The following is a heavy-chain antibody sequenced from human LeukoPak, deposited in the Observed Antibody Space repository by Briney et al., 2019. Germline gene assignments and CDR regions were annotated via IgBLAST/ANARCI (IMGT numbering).Heavy chain of an antibody. Sequence: SETLSLTCTVSGGSISSGDYYWSWIRQPPGKGLEWIGYIYYSGSTYYNPSLKSRVTISVDTSKNQFSLKLSSVTAADTAVYYCARVPMVRKKADYYYYGMDVWGQGTTVTVSS. V-gene: IGHV4-30-4*01. D-gene: IGHD3-10*01. CDR2: IYYSGST. CDR1: GGSISSGDYY. J-gene: IGHJ6*02. CDR3: ARVPMVRKKADYYYYGMDV.